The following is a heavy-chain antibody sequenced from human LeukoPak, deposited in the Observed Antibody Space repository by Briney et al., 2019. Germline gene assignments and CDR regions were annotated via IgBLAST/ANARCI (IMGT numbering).Heavy chain of an antibody. D-gene: IGHD3-10*01. CDR2: ISHDGSDK. CDR1: GFTFSGYG. CDR3: AKDRKWSYYGFDH. Sequence: GRSLRLSCAASGFTFSGYGMHRVRQAPGKGLEWVALISHDGSDKYYTDSAKGRFTISRDSSKNTLYLEMNSLRVEDTAVYYCAKDRKWSYYGFDHWGQGTLVTVSS. J-gene: IGHJ4*02. V-gene: IGHV3-30*18.